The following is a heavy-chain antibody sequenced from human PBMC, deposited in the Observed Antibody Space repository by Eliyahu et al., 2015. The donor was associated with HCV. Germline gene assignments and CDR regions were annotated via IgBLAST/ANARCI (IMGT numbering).Heavy chain of an antibody. J-gene: IGHJ6*02. D-gene: IGHD1-26*01. CDR3: TRSWGIRYYYYYGMDV. V-gene: IGHV3-49*05. Sequence: EVQLVESGGGLVKPGRSLRLSCTASGFTFGDYAMSWFRQAPGKGLGWVGFIRSKAYGGTTEYAASVKGRFTISRDDSKSIAYLQMNSLKTEDTAVYYCTRSWGIRYYYYYGMDVWGQGTTVTVSS. CDR1: GFTFGDYA. CDR2: IRSKAYGGTT.